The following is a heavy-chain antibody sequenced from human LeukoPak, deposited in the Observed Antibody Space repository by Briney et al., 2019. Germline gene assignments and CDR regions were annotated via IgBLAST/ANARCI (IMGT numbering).Heavy chain of an antibody. D-gene: IGHD5-24*01. CDR2: ISYDGSNK. V-gene: IGHV3-30-3*01. CDR3: ARETPRRGETRDGYR. Sequence: GGSLRLSCAASGFTFSSYAMHWVRQAPGKGLEWVAAISYDGSNKYYADSVKGRFTISRDNSKNTLYLQMNSLRAEDTAVYYCARETPRRGETRDGYRWGQGTLVTVSS. CDR1: GFTFSSYA. J-gene: IGHJ4*02.